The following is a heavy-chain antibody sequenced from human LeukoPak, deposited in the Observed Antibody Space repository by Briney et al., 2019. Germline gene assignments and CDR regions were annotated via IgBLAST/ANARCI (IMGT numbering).Heavy chain of an antibody. CDR1: GGSISSYY. CDR3: ARATPLDYGSGSYSDAFDI. Sequence: SETLSLTCTVSGGSISSYYWSWIRQPPGKGLEWIGYICYSGSTNYNPSLKSRVTISVDTSKNQFSLKLSSVTAADTAVYYCARATPLDYGSGSYSDAFDIWGQGTMVTVSS. D-gene: IGHD3-10*01. V-gene: IGHV4-59*01. J-gene: IGHJ3*02. CDR2: ICYSGST.